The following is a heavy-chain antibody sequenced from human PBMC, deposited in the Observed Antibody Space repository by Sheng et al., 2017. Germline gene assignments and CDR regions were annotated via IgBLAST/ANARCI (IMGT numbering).Heavy chain of an antibody. D-gene: IGHD6-6*01. CDR3: ARVWGRIAAPQKGVMDV. Sequence: EVQLVETGGGLIQPGGSLRLSCAASGFTVSSNYMSWVRQAPGKGLEWVSVIYSGGSTYYADSVKGRFTISRDNSKNTLYLQMNSLRAEDTAVYYCARVWGRIAAPQKGVMDVWGKGTTVTVSS. V-gene: IGHV3-53*02. CDR1: GFTVSSNY. CDR2: IYSGGST. J-gene: IGHJ6*03.